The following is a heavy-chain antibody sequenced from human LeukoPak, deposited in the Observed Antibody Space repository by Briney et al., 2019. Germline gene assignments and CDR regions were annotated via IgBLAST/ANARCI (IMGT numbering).Heavy chain of an antibody. D-gene: IGHD3-16*01. CDR1: GGSISSGGYY. V-gene: IGHV4-61*08. J-gene: IGHJ4*02. Sequence: SETLSLTCTVSGGSISSGGYYWSWIRQPPGKGLEWIGYIYYSGSTNYNPSLKSRVTISVDTSKNQFSLKLSSVTAADTAVYYCARGGTENFDYWGQGTLVTVSS. CDR3: ARGGTENFDY. CDR2: IYYSGST.